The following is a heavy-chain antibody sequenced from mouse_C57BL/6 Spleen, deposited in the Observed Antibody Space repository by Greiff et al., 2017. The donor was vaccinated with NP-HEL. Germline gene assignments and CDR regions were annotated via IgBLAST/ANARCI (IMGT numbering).Heavy chain of an antibody. CDR3: ARKVITTVVAPDV. CDR1: GYTFTSYW. V-gene: IGHV1-64*01. Sequence: QVQLQQPGAELVKPGASVKLSCKASGYTFTSYWMHWVKQRPGQGLEWIGMIHPNSGSTNYNEKFKSKATLTVDKSSSTAYMQLSSLTSEDSAVYYCARKVITTVVAPDVWGTGTTVTVSS. J-gene: IGHJ1*03. D-gene: IGHD1-1*01. CDR2: IHPNSGST.